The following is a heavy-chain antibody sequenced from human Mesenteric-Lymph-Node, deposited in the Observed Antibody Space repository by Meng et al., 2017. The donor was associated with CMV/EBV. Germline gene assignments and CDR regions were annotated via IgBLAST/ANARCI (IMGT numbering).Heavy chain of an antibody. CDR3: ARVRYYYDSSGYSYYFDY. D-gene: IGHD3-22*01. CDR2: TYYRSKWYN. V-gene: IGHV6-1*01. J-gene: IGHJ4*02. Sequence: SQTLSLTCSIFGDSVSSHSPALNWIRQSPSRGLEWLGRTYYRSKWYNDYAVSVKSRITINPDTSKNQFSLQLNSVTPEDTAVYYCARVRYYYDSSGYSYYFDYWGQGTLVTVSS. CDR1: GDSVSSHSPA.